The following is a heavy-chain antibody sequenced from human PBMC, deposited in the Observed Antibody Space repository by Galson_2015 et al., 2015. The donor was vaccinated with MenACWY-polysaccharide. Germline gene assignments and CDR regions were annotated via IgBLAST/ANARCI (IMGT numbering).Heavy chain of an antibody. CDR2: ISYDGNNK. D-gene: IGHD3-10*01. CDR1: GFTFSSYA. CDR3: ARWRYYGSGSPINWFDP. V-gene: IGHV3-30-3*01. Sequence: SLRLSCAASGFTFSSYAMHWVRQAPGKGLEWVAVISYDGNNKYYADSVKGRFTISRDNSKNTLYLQMNSMRPEDTAVYYWARWRYYGSGSPINWFDPWGQGTLVTVSS. J-gene: IGHJ5*02.